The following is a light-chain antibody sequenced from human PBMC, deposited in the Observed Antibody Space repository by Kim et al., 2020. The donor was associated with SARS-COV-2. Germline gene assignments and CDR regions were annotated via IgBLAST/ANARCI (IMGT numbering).Light chain of an antibody. Sequence: DIQVTQSPSTVSASVGDRVTITCRASQSVDNWVAWYQQKSGQAPKLLIFDASTLESGVPSRFSGSGSGTEFTLTISRLDPDDFATYYCQQYDTKRTYGQGTKVDIK. V-gene: IGKV1-5*01. CDR3: QQYDTKRT. CDR2: DAS. J-gene: IGKJ1*01. CDR1: QSVDNW.